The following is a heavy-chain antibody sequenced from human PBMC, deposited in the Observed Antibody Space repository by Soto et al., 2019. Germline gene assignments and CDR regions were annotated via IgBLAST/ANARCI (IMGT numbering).Heavy chain of an antibody. Sequence: LSLTCTVSGGSISSSSYYWGWIRQPPGKGLEWIGSIYYSGSTYYNPSLKSRVTISVDTSKNQFSPKLSSVTAADTAVYYCARLVGATTYYYYGMDVWGQGTTVTVSS. D-gene: IGHD1-26*01. CDR1: GGSISSSSYY. J-gene: IGHJ6*02. CDR3: ARLVGATTYYYYGMDV. V-gene: IGHV4-39*01. CDR2: IYYSGST.